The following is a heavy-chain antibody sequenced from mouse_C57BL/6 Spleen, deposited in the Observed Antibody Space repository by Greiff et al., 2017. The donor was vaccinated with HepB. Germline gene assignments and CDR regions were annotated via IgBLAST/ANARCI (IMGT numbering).Heavy chain of an antibody. Sequence: EVKLVESGGGLVQPKGSLKLSCAASGFSFNTYAMNWVRQAPGKGLEWVARIRSKSNNYATYYADSVKDRFTISRDDSESMLYLQMNNLKTEDTAMYYCVRQGPYYYGSPNYFDYWGQGTTLTVSS. CDR2: IRSKSNNYAT. D-gene: IGHD1-1*01. CDR1: GFSFNTYA. CDR3: VRQGPYYYGSPNYFDY. V-gene: IGHV10-1*01. J-gene: IGHJ2*01.